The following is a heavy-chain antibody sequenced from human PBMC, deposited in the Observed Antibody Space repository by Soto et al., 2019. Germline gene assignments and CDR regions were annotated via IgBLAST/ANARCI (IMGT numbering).Heavy chain of an antibody. CDR1: GYAFTSYG. CDR3: ARSTQAGHYYYYYMDV. Sequence: ASVKVSCKASGYAFTSYGISWLRQAPGQGLEWMGWISSYNGNTNYAQKLQGRVTMTADTSTSTAYMELRSLRSDDTAVYYCARSTQAGHYYYYYMDVWGKGTTVTVSS. D-gene: IGHD6-13*01. V-gene: IGHV1-18*01. CDR2: ISSYNGNT. J-gene: IGHJ6*03.